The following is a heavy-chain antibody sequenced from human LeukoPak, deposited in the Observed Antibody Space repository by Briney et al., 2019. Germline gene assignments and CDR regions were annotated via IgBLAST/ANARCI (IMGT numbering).Heavy chain of an antibody. CDR1: GGSVSSSSYY. CDR2: IYYSGST. V-gene: IGHV4-61*05. CDR3: ARLGGYSYAQNWFDP. J-gene: IGHJ5*02. D-gene: IGHD5-18*01. Sequence: PSQTLSLTCTVPGGSVSSSSYYWGWLRQPPGKGLEWIGYIYYSGSTNYNPSLKSRVTISVDTSKNQFSLKLSSVTAADTAVYYCARLGGYSYAQNWFDPWGQGTLVTVSS.